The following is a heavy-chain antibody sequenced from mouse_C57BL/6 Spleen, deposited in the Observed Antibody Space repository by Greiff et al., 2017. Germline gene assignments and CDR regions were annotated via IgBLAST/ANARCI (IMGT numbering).Heavy chain of an antibody. CDR1: GYTFTSYW. Sequence: QVQLQQPGAELVKPGASVKMSCKASGYTFTSYWITWVKQRPGQGLEWIGDIYPGSGSTNYNEKFKSKATLTVDTSSSTAYMQLSSLTSEDSAVYYCARWGLITTVGDWFAYWGQGTLVTVSA. CDR2: IYPGSGST. CDR3: ARWGLITTVGDWFAY. J-gene: IGHJ3*01. V-gene: IGHV1-55*01. D-gene: IGHD1-1*01.